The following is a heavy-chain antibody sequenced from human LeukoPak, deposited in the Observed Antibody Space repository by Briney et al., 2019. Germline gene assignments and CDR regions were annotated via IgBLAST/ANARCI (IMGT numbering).Heavy chain of an antibody. CDR2: IHYTGST. CDR3: AREYGSSHSFDP. Sequence: SETLSLTCTVSGGSISSYYWSWIRQSPGKGLECIGYIHYTGSTNYNPSLKSRVTTSIDKSKNQFSLKLSSVTAADTAIYYCAREYGSSHSFDPWGQGTLVTVSS. V-gene: IGHV4-59*12. J-gene: IGHJ5*02. D-gene: IGHD6-13*01. CDR1: GGSISSYY.